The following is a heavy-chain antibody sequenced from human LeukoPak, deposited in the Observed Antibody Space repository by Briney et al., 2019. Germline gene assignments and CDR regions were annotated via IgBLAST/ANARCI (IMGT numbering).Heavy chain of an antibody. V-gene: IGHV6-1*01. CDR1: GDSVSSNSAA. J-gene: IGHJ5*02. Sequence: SQTLSLTCAISGDSVSSNSAAWNWIRQSPSRGPEWLGRTYYRSKWYNDYAVSVKSRITINPDTSKNQFSLQLNSVTPEDTAVYYCARGDCSSTSCYSANWFDPWGQGTLVTVSS. CDR3: ARGDCSSTSCYSANWFDP. CDR2: TYYRSKWYN. D-gene: IGHD2-2*02.